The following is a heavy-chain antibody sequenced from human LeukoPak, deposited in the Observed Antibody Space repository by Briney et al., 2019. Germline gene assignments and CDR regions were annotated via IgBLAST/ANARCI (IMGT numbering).Heavy chain of an antibody. CDR3: ARGPSGYHNT. Sequence: GASVKVSCKASGYTFTNNHIHWVRQAPGQGLEWMGIINPSTGSTTYAQKFQDRVTMTTDMSTSTVHMELSSLRSEDTAVYYCARGPSGYHNTGGQGTLVTVSS. CDR1: GYTFTNNH. V-gene: IGHV1-46*01. CDR2: INPSTGST. J-gene: IGHJ4*02. D-gene: IGHD5-12*01.